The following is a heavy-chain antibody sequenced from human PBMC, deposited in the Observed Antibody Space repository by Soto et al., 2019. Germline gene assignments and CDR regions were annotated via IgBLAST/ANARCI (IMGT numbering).Heavy chain of an antibody. V-gene: IGHV2-5*01. Sequence: QITLKESGPTLVKPTQTLTLTCTFSGFSLTAAGAGVGWIRQPPGKALEWLALIYWNDDTRYSPSLKSRLTITKDTSKNQVVLRMTNMDPVDTAXXXXAHRGYGNYPRDNXXXPWGQGILVXVSS. D-gene: IGHD4-17*01. CDR3: AHRGYGNYPRDNXXXP. CDR1: GFSLTAAGAG. J-gene: IGHJ5*02. CDR2: IYWNDDT.